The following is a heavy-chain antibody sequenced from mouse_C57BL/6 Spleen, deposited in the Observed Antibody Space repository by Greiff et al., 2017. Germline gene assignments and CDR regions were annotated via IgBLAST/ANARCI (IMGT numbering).Heavy chain of an antibody. D-gene: IGHD4-1*01. CDR3: SSQPWEDYAMDY. CDR1: GFTFTDYY. J-gene: IGHJ4*01. V-gene: IGHV7-3*01. Sequence: EVKLMESGGGLVQPGGSLSLSCAASGFTFTDYYMRWVRQPPGKALEWLGFIRTKADGYTTEYNASVKGRFTISRANSQSILYRQMKALRAEDSANYCCSSQPWEDYAMDYWGQGTSVTVSS. CDR2: IRTKADGYTT.